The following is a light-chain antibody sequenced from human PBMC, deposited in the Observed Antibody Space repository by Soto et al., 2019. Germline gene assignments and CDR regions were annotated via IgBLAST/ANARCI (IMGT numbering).Light chain of an antibody. CDR2: GAS. CDR1: QTISTF. CDR3: QQYIGLWT. Sequence: DIQLTQSPSTLSASVGVRVTITCRASQTISTFLAWYQQKPGKAPHLLIYGASSLQSGVPSRFSGSGSGTEFTLSISSLQPDDLGTYYCQQYIGLWTFGQGTKVDLK. J-gene: IGKJ1*01. V-gene: IGKV1-5*01.